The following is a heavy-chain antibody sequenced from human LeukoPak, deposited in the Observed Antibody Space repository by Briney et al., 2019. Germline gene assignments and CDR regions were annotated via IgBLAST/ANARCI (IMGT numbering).Heavy chain of an antibody. D-gene: IGHD3-22*01. Sequence: SETLSLTCTVSGGSISSSSYYWGWIRQPPGKGLEWIGRIYYSGSTYYNPSLKSRVTISVDTSKNQFSLKLSSVTAADTAVYYCASASPYDSSGYYVGYFDYWGQGTLVTVSS. CDR1: GGSISSSSYY. J-gene: IGHJ4*02. CDR2: IYYSGST. V-gene: IGHV4-39*07. CDR3: ASASPYDSSGYYVGYFDY.